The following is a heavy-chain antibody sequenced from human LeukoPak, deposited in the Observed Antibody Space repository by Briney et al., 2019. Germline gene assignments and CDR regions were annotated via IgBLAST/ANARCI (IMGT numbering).Heavy chain of an antibody. CDR1: GFTFSNYA. D-gene: IGHD3-22*01. V-gene: IGHV3-33*08. J-gene: IGHJ4*02. CDR3: ARDDSSGYYFGPFDY. CDR2: IWYDGSNK. Sequence: GGSLRLSCAASGFTFSNYAMSWVRQAPGKGLEWVAVIWYDGSNKYYADSVKGRFTISRDNSKNTLYLQMNSLRAEDTAVYYCARDDSSGYYFGPFDYWGQGTLVTVSS.